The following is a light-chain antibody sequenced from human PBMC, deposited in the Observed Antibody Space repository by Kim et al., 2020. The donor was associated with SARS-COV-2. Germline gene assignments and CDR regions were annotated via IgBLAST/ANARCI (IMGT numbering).Light chain of an antibody. J-gene: IGLJ2*01. CDR2: GEK. V-gene: IGLV3-19*01. CDR1: SLRTHY. CDR3: NSWDSSGNHLL. Sequence: SSELTQDPAVSVAPGQTVRITCQGDSLRTHYANWYHQKPGQAPVLVIYGEKNRTSGIPDRFSGSSAGNTASLTITGAQAEDEAYYYCNSWDSSGNHLLFGEGTQLTVL.